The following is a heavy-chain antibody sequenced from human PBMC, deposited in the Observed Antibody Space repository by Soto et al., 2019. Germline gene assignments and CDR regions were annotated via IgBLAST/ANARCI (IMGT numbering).Heavy chain of an antibody. V-gene: IGHV3-23*01. Sequence: QLLESGGYLVQPGGSLRLSCVASGFTFSSFAMNWIRQAPGKGLEWVCDISGRGGTTHYAESVKGRFTISRDNAKNMVYLQMNSLTADDTAIYYCAKGFPVSTIFDAFDVWGHGTAVTISS. CDR3: AKGFPVSTIFDAFDV. J-gene: IGHJ3*01. D-gene: IGHD1-1*01. CDR2: ISGRGGTT. CDR1: GFTFSSFA.